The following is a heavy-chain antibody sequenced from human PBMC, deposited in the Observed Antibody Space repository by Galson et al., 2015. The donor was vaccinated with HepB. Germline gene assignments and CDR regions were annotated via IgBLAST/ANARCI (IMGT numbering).Heavy chain of an antibody. CDR3: ARQYYDFWSGYLNAFDI. CDR2: INPSGGST. Sequence: SVKVSCKASGYTFTSYYMHWVRQAPGQGLEWMGIINPSGGSTSYAQKFQGRVTMTRDTSTSTVYMELSSLRSEDTAVYYCARQYYDFWSGYLNAFDIWGQGTMVTVSS. D-gene: IGHD3-3*01. CDR1: GYTFTSYY. J-gene: IGHJ3*02. V-gene: IGHV1-46*03.